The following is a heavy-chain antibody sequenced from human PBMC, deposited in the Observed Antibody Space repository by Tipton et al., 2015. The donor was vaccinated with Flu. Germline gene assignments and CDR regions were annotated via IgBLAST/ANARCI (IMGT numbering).Heavy chain of an antibody. D-gene: IGHD5-12*01. Sequence: LRLSCTVSGGSISSSDYYWGWIRQPPGKGLEWIGSISYSGSTYYNPSLKSRVTISVDTSKNQFSLKLSSVTAADTAMYYCARVGGGYAYDYWGQGTLVTVSS. J-gene: IGHJ4*02. CDR3: ARVGGGYAYDY. V-gene: IGHV4-39*07. CDR2: ISYSGST. CDR1: GGSISSSDYY.